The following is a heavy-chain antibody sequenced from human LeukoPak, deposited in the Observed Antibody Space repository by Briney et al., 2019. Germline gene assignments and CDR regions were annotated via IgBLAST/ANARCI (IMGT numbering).Heavy chain of an antibody. CDR3: TRDPMWEPWFDY. V-gene: IGHV3-49*04. J-gene: IGHJ4*02. CDR1: GFTFGDYA. D-gene: IGHD1-26*01. CDR2: IRSKAYGGTT. Sequence: GGSLRLSCTASGFTFGDYAMSWVRQAPGKGLEWVGFIRSKAYGGTTEYAASVKGRFTISRGDSKSIAYLQMNSLKTEDTAVYYCTRDPMWEPWFDYWGQGTLVTVSS.